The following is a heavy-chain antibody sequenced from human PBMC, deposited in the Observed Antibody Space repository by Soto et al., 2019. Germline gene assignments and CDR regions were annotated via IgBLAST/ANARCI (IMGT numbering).Heavy chain of an antibody. CDR2: IIPIFGTA. D-gene: IGHD2-2*01. CDR3: ARGSRRAGYCSSTSCPRHYNWFDP. J-gene: IGHJ5*02. CDR1: GGTFSSYA. Sequence: ASVKVSCKASGGTFSSYAISWVRQAPGQGLEWMGGIIPIFGTANYAQKFQGRVTITADESTSTAYMELSSLRSEDTAVYYCARGSRRAGYCSSTSCPRHYNWFDPWGQGTLVTVPQ. V-gene: IGHV1-69*13.